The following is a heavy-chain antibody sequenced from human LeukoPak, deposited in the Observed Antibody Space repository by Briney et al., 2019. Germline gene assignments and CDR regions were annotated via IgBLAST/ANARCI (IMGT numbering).Heavy chain of an antibody. Sequence: SETLSLTCTVSGGSISSYYWSWIRQPPGQGLEWMGDILYTGSTNYNPSLRSRVTILVDRSKNQFSLKLTSVTAADTAVYFCARRIHFDSWGQGALVTVSS. CDR2: ILYTGST. V-gene: IGHV4-59*01. CDR1: GGSISSYY. CDR3: ARRIHFDS. D-gene: IGHD5-18*01. J-gene: IGHJ4*02.